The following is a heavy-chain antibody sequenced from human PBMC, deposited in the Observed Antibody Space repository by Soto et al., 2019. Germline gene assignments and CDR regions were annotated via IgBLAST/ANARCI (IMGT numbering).Heavy chain of an antibody. CDR2: ISYDGSNK. J-gene: IGHJ4*02. CDR1: GFTFSSYG. Sequence: PGGSLRLSCAASGFTFSSYGMHWVRQAPGKGLEWVAVISYDGSNKYYADSVKGRFTISRDNSKNTLYLQMNSLRAEDTAVYYCAKGRYYDSSGYSLDYWGQGTLVTVSS. V-gene: IGHV3-30*18. CDR3: AKGRYYDSSGYSLDY. D-gene: IGHD3-22*01.